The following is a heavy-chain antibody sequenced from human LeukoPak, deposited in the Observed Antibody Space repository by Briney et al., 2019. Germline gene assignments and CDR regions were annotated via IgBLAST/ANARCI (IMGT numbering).Heavy chain of an antibody. CDR3: ARGPSDYGDYRWAY. CDR2: IGHGGTT. Sequence: PSQTLSLTCSISGGSISSSSYYWTWIRQPPGRGLECIGYIGHGGTTYYNPSLNSRVTISVDTSKNQFSLKLSSVTAADTAVYYCARGPSDYGDYRWAYWGQGTLVTVSS. V-gene: IGHV4-30-2*01. D-gene: IGHD4-17*01. J-gene: IGHJ4*02. CDR1: GGSISSSSYY.